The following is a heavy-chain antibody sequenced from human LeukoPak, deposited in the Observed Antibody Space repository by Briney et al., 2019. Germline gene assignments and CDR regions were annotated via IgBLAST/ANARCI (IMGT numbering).Heavy chain of an antibody. CDR1: GGSFSGYY. Sequence: SETLSLTCAVYGGSFSGYYWSWIRQPPGEGLEWIGEINHSGSTNYNPSLKSRVTISVDTSKNQFSLKLSSVTAADTAVYYCARGSYDCSSTSCLGREGYSDYWGQGTLVTVSS. V-gene: IGHV4-34*01. CDR2: INHSGST. D-gene: IGHD2-2*01. CDR3: ARGSYDCSSTSCLGREGYSDY. J-gene: IGHJ4*02.